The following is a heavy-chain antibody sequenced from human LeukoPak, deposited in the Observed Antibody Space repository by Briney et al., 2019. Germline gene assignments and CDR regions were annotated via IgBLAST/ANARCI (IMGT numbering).Heavy chain of an antibody. Sequence: GGSLGLSCAASGFTFSDYVMSWVRQAPGKGLEWVSYINHNGEMIYYADSVKGRFTISRDTAKKTLYLQMNSLRDDDTALYYCVRDNDWAFHYWGQGTLVTVSS. D-gene: IGHD3-9*01. CDR1: GFTFSDYV. J-gene: IGHJ4*02. CDR3: VRDNDWAFHY. V-gene: IGHV3-48*02. CDR2: INHNGEMI.